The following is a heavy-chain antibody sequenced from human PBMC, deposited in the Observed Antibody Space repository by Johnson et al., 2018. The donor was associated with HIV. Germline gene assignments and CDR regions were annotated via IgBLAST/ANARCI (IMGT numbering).Heavy chain of an antibody. CDR3: ARVRIGRENAFDI. D-gene: IGHD1-26*01. J-gene: IGHJ3*02. V-gene: IGHV3-74*01. CDR1: GFTFSSYW. Sequence: VQLVESGGGLVQPGGSLRLSCAASGFTFSSYWMHWVRQAPGKGLVWVSRINSDGSSTSYADSVQGRFTISRDNAKTTLYLQMNSLRPEDTAVYYCARVRIGRENAFDIWGQGTMVTVSS. CDR2: INSDGSST.